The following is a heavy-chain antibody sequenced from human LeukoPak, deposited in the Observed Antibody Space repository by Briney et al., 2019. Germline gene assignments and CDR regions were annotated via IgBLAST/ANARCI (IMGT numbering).Heavy chain of an antibody. CDR1: GGTFSSYA. V-gene: IGHV1-69*13. CDR2: IIPIFGTA. D-gene: IGHD3-22*01. CDR3: ARVRDSSGLSWFDP. J-gene: IGHJ5*02. Sequence: GASVKVTCKASGGTFSSYAISWVRQAPGQGLEWMGGIIPIFGTANYAQKFQGRVTITADESTSTAYMELSSLRSEDTAVYYCARVRDSSGLSWFDPWGQGTLVTVSS.